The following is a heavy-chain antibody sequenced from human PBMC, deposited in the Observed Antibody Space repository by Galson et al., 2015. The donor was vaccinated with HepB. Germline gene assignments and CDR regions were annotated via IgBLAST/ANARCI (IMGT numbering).Heavy chain of an antibody. J-gene: IGHJ6*02. CDR3: ARDGAASLVRGVHNGAYYYGMDV. D-gene: IGHD3-10*01. Sequence: SLRLSCAASGFTFSDYYMSWIRQAPGKGLEWVSYISSSGSTIYYADSVKGRFTISRDNAKNSLYLQMNSLRAEDTAVYYCARDGAASLVRGVHNGAYYYGMDVWGQGTTVTVSS. CDR1: GFTFSDYY. V-gene: IGHV3-11*01. CDR2: ISSSGSTI.